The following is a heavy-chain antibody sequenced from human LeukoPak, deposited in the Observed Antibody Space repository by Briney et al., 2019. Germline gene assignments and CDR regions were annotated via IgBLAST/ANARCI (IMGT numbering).Heavy chain of an antibody. CDR3: AKVAQHYDSSGYYYVGEGY. V-gene: IGHV3-48*03. CDR1: GFTFSSYE. J-gene: IGHJ4*02. Sequence: GGSLRLSCAASGFTFSSYEMNWVRQAPGKGLEWVSYISSSGSTIYYADSVKGRFTISRDNSKNTLYLQMNSLRAEDTAVYYCAKVAQHYDSSGYYYVGEGYWGQGTLVTVSS. CDR2: ISSSGSTI. D-gene: IGHD3-22*01.